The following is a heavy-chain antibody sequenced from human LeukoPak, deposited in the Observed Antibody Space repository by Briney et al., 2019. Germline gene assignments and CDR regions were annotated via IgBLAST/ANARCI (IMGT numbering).Heavy chain of an antibody. CDR3: VQDAANYRLN. V-gene: IGHV3-64D*06. CDR1: RFSFSNQS. Sequence: GGSLRFTRRAPRFSFSNQSRPWGRQTPGKGLEYVSAISKNGDDTYYADSVKGRFTISRDNSKNTLYLQMSSLRPEDAAVCCSVQDAANYRLNWGQGTLVSVSS. D-gene: IGHD1-7*01. J-gene: IGHJ4*02. CDR2: ISKNGDDT.